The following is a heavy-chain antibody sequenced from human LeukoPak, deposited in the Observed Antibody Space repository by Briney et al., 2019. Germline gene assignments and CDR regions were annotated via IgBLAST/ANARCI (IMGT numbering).Heavy chain of an antibody. V-gene: IGHV4-30-2*01. J-gene: IGHJ5*02. CDR3: ARAGFGELLFWFDP. D-gene: IGHD3-10*01. CDR1: GGSISSGGYS. Sequence: SETLSLTCAVSGGSISSGGYSWSWIRQPPGKGLEWIGYIYHSGSTYYNPSLKSRVTISVDRSKNQFSLKLSSVTAADTAVYYCARAGFGELLFWFDPWGQGTLVTVSS. CDR2: IYHSGST.